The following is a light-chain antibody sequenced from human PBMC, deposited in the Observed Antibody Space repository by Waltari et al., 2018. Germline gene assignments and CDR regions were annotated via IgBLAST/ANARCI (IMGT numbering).Light chain of an antibody. J-gene: IGLJ2*01. CDR3: LLYSGGAHL. CDR2: ATI. V-gene: IGLV7-43*01. Sequence: QTVVTQEPSLTVSPGGTVTPTCASSTGAVTSGHYPNWFQQKPGQAPRALIYATINNYSGTPARFSGSLRGDKAALTLSGVQPEDGADYYCLLYSGGAHLFGGGTKLTVL. CDR1: TGAVTSGHY.